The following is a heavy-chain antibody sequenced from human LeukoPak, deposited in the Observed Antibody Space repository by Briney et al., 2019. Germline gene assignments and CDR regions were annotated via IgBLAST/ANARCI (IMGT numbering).Heavy chain of an antibody. Sequence: SETLSLTCTVSGGSISTYYWSWIRQSPGKGLEWIGYTQNSGGTNYNPSLKSRITTLVDTSKNQFSLKLSSVTAADTAVYYCARVGSGNFDYWGQGTLVTVSS. CDR1: GGSISTYY. D-gene: IGHD1-1*01. V-gene: IGHV4-59*01. CDR2: TQNSGGT. J-gene: IGHJ4*02. CDR3: ARVGSGNFDY.